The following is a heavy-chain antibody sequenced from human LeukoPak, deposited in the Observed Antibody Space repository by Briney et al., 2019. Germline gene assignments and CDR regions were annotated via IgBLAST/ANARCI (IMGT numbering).Heavy chain of an antibody. D-gene: IGHD3-3*01. CDR3: ATFWSGYYLGSAFDI. J-gene: IGHJ3*02. V-gene: IGHV1-69*01. Sequence: ASVKVSCKASGGTFSSYAISWVRQAPGQGLEWMAGIIPIFGTANYAQKFQGRVTITADESTSTAYMELSSLRSEDTAVYYCATFWSGYYLGSAFDIWGQGTMVTVSS. CDR1: GGTFSSYA. CDR2: IIPIFGTA.